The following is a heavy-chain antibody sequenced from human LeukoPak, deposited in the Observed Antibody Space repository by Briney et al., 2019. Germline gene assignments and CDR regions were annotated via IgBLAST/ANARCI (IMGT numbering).Heavy chain of an antibody. CDR2: IYWDDDA. CDR3: AHISRRSYYFDY. J-gene: IGHJ4*02. Sequence: SGPTLVNPTQTLMLTCNLTGSSLTTSGVGVGWIRQPPGKALAWLALIYWDDDARYTESLKSRLTITKDTSKNQVVLTMTNLDPVDTGTYYCAHISRRSYYFDYWGQGTLVTVSS. V-gene: IGHV2-5*02. CDR1: GSSLTTSGVG. D-gene: IGHD6-13*01.